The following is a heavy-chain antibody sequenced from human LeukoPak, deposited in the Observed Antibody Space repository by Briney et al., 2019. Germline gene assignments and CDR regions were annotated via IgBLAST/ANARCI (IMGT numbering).Heavy chain of an antibody. V-gene: IGHV3-7*01. CDR3: AKYPNSASGWFHHFDY. Sequence: TGGSLRLSCAASGFTFTNYWMSWVRQAPGKGLEWVANIKQDGSESYYVDSVKGRFTISRDNAKNSLYLQMNSLRAEDTAVYYCAKYPNSASGWFHHFDYWGQGTLVTVSS. J-gene: IGHJ4*02. CDR1: GFTFTNYW. D-gene: IGHD6-19*01. CDR2: IKQDGSES.